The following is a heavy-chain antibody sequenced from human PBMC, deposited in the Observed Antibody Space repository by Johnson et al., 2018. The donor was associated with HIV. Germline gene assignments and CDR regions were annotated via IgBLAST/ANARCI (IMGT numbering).Heavy chain of an antibody. CDR2: ISYDGSNK. CDR1: EFTFSTYG. Sequence: VQLVESGGGVVQPGRSLRLSCAASEFTFSTYGMHWVRQAPGKGLEWVAVISYDGSNKYYADSVKGRFTISRDNSKNTLYLQMNSLRAEDTAVYYCARDFKDSSSWYGAFDMWGQGTLVTVSS. CDR3: ARDFKDSSSWYGAFDM. V-gene: IGHV3-30*03. D-gene: IGHD6-13*01. J-gene: IGHJ3*02.